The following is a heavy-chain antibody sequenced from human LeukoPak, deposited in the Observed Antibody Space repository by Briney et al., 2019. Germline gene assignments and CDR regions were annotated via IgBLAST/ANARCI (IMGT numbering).Heavy chain of an antibody. CDR2: IFNSVTT. J-gene: IGHJ4*02. V-gene: IGHV4-59*01. D-gene: IGHD4-17*01. Sequence: KPSETLSLTCTVSVDSISRYYWNWIRQPPGKGLEWIGYIFNSVTTSYNPSLKGRVTISTDTSKNQISLKLSSVTAADTAVYYCARDHPGADYGGPGVMDYWGQGTLVTVSS. CDR1: VDSISRYY. CDR3: ARDHPGADYGGPGVMDY.